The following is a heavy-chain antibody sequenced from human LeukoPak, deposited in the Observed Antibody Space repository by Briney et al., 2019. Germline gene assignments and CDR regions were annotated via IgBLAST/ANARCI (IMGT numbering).Heavy chain of an antibody. V-gene: IGHV3-73*01. CDR1: GFTFSGSA. D-gene: IGHD3-3*01. CDR3: TRHSDFWSGEFDP. CDR2: IRSKANSYAT. J-gene: IGHJ5*02. Sequence: GGSLRLSCAASGFTFSGSAMHWVRQASGKGQEWVGRIRSKANSYATAYAASVKGRFTISRDDSKNTAYLQMNSLKTEDTAVYYCTRHSDFWSGEFDPWGQGTLVTVSS.